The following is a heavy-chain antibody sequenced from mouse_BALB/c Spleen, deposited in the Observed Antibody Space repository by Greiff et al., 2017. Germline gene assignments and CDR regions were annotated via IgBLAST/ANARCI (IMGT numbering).Heavy chain of an antibody. CDR3: AKGDYGNYDYAMDD. CDR2: INPSNGRT. D-gene: IGHD2-1*01. J-gene: IGHJ4*01. V-gene: IGHV1S81*02. Sequence: VKLLESGAELVKPGASVKLSCTASGYTFTSFWMHWVKQRPGQGLEWIGEINPSNGRTYDNEKFKSKATMSVDKSSSTAYMQLSSLTSEDTAVYYCAKGDYGNYDYAMDDWGQGTSVTVSS. CDR1: GYTFTSFW.